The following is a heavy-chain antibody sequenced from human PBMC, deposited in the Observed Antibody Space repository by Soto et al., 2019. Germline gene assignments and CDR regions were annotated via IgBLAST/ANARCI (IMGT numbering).Heavy chain of an antibody. V-gene: IGHV5-51*01. CDR3: ARGMNMIPLGAFDI. CDR1: GYTFTSYW. D-gene: IGHD3-22*01. J-gene: IGHJ3*02. CDR2: IYPGDSDT. Sequence: GESLEIAGKGSGYTFTSYWIGWGRQMPGKGLEWMVIIYPGDSDTRYSPSFQGQVTISADKSISTAYLQWSSLKASDPAMYYSARGMNMIPLGAFDIWGQGTMVTVSS.